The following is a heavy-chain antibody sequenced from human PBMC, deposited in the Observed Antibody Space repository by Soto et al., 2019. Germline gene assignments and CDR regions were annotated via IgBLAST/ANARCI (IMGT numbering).Heavy chain of an antibody. Sequence: EVQLVESGGGLVKPGGSLRLSCAASGFTFSSYSMNWVRQAPGKGLEWVSSISSSSSYIYYADSVKGRFTISRDNAKNSLYLQMNSLRAEDTAVYYCARDSFPNEWFGELSLDYWGQGTLVTVSS. V-gene: IGHV3-21*01. D-gene: IGHD3-10*01. CDR1: GFTFSSYS. J-gene: IGHJ4*02. CDR2: ISSSSSYI. CDR3: ARDSFPNEWFGELSLDY.